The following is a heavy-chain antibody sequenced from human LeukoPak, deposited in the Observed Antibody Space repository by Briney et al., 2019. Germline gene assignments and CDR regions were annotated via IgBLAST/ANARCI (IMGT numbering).Heavy chain of an antibody. J-gene: IGHJ4*02. CDR3: ARAGTNLGDYDY. CDR2: MFHSGST. V-gene: IGHV4-38-2*02. Sequence: SETLSLTCTVSGYSISSGHYWAWIRQSPEKGLECIATMFHSGSTYYNPSLKSRVTTSVDTSKNEFSLNLSSVTAADTAVYHCARAGTNLGDYDYWGQGTLVTVSS. D-gene: IGHD4-17*01. CDR1: GYSISSGHY.